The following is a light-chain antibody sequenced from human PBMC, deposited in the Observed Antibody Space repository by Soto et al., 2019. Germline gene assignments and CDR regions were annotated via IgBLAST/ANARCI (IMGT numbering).Light chain of an antibody. Sequence: EIVRTQSPATLSVSPGERATLSCTGSHYVYSNDAWFQQRPGQAPRLLIYRASTRASGPPARFSGSGSGTEFTLTITSLPSEDFALYYHQQYHTLWTFGQGTKVDIK. CDR2: RAS. CDR1: HYVYSN. CDR3: QQYHTLWT. V-gene: IGKV3-15*01. J-gene: IGKJ1*01.